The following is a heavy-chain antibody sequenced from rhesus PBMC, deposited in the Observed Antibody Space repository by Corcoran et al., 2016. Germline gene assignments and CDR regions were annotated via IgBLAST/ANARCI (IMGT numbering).Heavy chain of an antibody. V-gene: IGHV3S5*01. D-gene: IGHD4-29*01. CDR1: TLTFRNTE. CDR3: ATDTVASPGSVNY. J-gene: IGHJ4*01. CDR2: ISNDGGTT. Sequence: EVHLVETGGGLFQPGGSRKLSCAASTLTFRNTEMSWVRQAPGKGLEWVSGISNDGGTTYYADSVKGRFTISRDNSKNTLSLQMNSLRAEDTAVYYCATDTVASPGSVNYWGQGVLVTVSS.